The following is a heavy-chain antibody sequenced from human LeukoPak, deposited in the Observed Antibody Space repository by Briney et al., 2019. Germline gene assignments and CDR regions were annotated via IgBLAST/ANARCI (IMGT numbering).Heavy chain of an antibody. D-gene: IGHD4-17*01. Sequence: ASVKVSCKASGYTFTGYYMHWVRQAPGQGLEWMGWINPKSGGTNYAQKFQGRVTMTRDTSISTAYMGLSRLRSDDTAVYYCARVFGDYGNWFDPWGQGTLVTVSS. CDR2: INPKSGGT. CDR1: GYTFTGYY. CDR3: ARVFGDYGNWFDP. V-gene: IGHV1-2*02. J-gene: IGHJ5*02.